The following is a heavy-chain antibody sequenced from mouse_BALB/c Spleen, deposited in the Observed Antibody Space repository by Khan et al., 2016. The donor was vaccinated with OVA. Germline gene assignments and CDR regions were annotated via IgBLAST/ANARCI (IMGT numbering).Heavy chain of an antibody. Sequence: QVQLQQSGAELARPGASVKLSCKASGYTFTDYYINWVKQRTGQGLEWIGEISPGSGDTYYNEKFKGTATLTADNSSSTVYMQLSSLTAEASAVYVCARRNYFGYTVAYWGQGTLVTVSA. CDR3: ARRNYFGYTVAY. D-gene: IGHD1-2*01. CDR2: ISPGSGDT. J-gene: IGHJ3*01. CDR1: GYTFTDYY. V-gene: IGHV1-77*01.